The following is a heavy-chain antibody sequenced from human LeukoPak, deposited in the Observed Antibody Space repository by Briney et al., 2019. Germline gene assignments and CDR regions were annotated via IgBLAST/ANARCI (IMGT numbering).Heavy chain of an antibody. J-gene: IGHJ4*02. Sequence: SETLSLTCAVSGGTFSGYSWSWIRQPPGKGLEWIGEINHSGSTNYYPSLKSRVTISVDTSKNQFSLKPSSVSAAETAVYYCARMAAAGNGYWGQGTLVTVSS. V-gene: IGHV4-34*01. CDR3: ARMAAAGNGY. D-gene: IGHD6-13*01. CDR1: GGTFSGYS. CDR2: INHSGST.